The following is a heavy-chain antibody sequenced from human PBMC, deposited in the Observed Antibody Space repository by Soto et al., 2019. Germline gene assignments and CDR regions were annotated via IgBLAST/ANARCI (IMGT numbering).Heavy chain of an antibody. J-gene: IGHJ4*02. Sequence: ASVKVSCKASGYTPTEFSMHWVRQAPGKGLEWMGGFDPEDGETIYAQKFQGRVTMTEDTSTDTAYMELSSLRSEDTAVYYCATLVYQYGEYVGVGYWGQGTLVTVPS. CDR2: FDPEDGET. CDR1: GYTPTEFS. D-gene: IGHD4-17*01. CDR3: ATLVYQYGEYVGVGY. V-gene: IGHV1-24*01.